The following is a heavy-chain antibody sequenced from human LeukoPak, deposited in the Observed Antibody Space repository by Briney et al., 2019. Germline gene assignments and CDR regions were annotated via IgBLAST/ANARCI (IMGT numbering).Heavy chain of an antibody. Sequence: GGSLRLSCAASGFTFSSFWMHWVRQPPGKGLVWVSGINSDGSTTGYADSVKGRFAISRDNSKNTLYLQMNSLRAEDTAVYYCAKEYRYSYGYIELDCWGQGTLVTVSS. CDR2: INSDGSTT. CDR3: AKEYRYSYGYIELDC. V-gene: IGHV3-74*01. J-gene: IGHJ4*02. D-gene: IGHD5-18*01. CDR1: GFTFSSFW.